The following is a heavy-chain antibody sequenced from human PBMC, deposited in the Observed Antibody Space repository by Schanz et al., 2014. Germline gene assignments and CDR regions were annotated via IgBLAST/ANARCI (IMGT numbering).Heavy chain of an antibody. CDR3: ARPRFDYGEVDY. V-gene: IGHV3-33*01. D-gene: IGHD4-17*01. Sequence: VRLVESGGGVVQPGTSLILSCSVSGFSLNTYGIHWFRQPAGKGLEWVAVIWNNGVTKYYADSVRGRFTISRDRFQNTLYLRMSSLRAEDTAVYYCARPRFDYGEVDYWGQGTLVTVSS. J-gene: IGHJ4*02. CDR2: IWNNGVTK. CDR1: GFSLNTYG.